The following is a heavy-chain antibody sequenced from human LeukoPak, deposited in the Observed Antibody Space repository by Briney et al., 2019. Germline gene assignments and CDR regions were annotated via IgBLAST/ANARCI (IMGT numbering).Heavy chain of an antibody. J-gene: IGHJ4*02. CDR2: ISGSGGST. CDR1: GFTFSNYW. CDR3: AKESSGSYHPFFDY. D-gene: IGHD3-10*01. Sequence: GGSLRLSCVASGFTFSNYWMHWVRQVPGKGLEWVSAISGSGGSTYYADSVKGRFTISRDNSKNTLYLQMNSLRAEDTAVYYCAKESSGSYHPFFDYWGQGTLVTVSS. V-gene: IGHV3-23*01.